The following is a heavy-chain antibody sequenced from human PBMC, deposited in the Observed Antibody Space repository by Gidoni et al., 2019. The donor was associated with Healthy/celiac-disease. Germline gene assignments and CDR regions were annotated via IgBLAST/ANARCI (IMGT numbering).Heavy chain of an antibody. CDR3: ARGGDDYVWGSYRGGGWFDP. CDR2: IYHSGST. Sequence: QLQLQESGSGLVKPSQTLSLTCAVSGGSISSGGYSWSWIRQPPGKGLEWIGYIYHSGSTYYIPSLKSRVTISVDRSKNQFSLKLSSVTAADTAVYYCARGGDDYVWGSYRGGGWFDPWGQGTLVTVSS. J-gene: IGHJ5*02. V-gene: IGHV4-30-2*01. D-gene: IGHD3-16*02. CDR1: GGSISSGGYS.